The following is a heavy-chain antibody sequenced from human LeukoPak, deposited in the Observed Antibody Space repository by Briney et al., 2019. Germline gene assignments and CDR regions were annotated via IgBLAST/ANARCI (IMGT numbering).Heavy chain of an antibody. CDR3: ARDPIVGATHGDY. Sequence: PSETLSLTCTVSGGSISSGDYYWSWIRQPPGKGLEWIGYIYYSGSTYYNPSLKSRVNISVDTSKNQFSLKLSSVTAADTAVYYCARDPIVGATHGDYWGQGTLVTVSS. D-gene: IGHD1-26*01. CDR2: IYYSGST. J-gene: IGHJ4*02. CDR1: GGSISSGDYY. V-gene: IGHV4-30-4*08.